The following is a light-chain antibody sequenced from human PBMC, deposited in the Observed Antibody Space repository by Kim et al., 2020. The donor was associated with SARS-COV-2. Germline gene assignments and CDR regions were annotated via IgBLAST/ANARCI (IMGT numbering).Light chain of an antibody. CDR3: QQYDNLPIT. CDR2: DAS. J-gene: IGKJ5*01. CDR1: QDISNY. V-gene: IGKV1-33*01. Sequence: SASVGDRVTITCQASQDISNYLNWYQQKPGKAPKLLIYDASNLETGVPSRFSGSGSGTDFTFTISSLQPEDIATYYCQQYDNLPITFGQGTRWRLN.